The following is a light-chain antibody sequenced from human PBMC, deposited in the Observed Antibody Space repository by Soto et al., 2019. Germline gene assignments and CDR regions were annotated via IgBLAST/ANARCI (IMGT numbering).Light chain of an antibody. Sequence: QSVLTQPASVSGSPGQSITISCTGTRSDIGGYHYVSWYQHHPGKAPKLMIHDVSNRPSGVSYRFSGSKSGYTASLTISGLQAEDEADYYCSSFTTSNTLVFGGGTKLTVL. V-gene: IGLV2-14*03. CDR1: RSDIGGYHY. CDR2: DVS. J-gene: IGLJ2*01. CDR3: SSFTTSNTLV.